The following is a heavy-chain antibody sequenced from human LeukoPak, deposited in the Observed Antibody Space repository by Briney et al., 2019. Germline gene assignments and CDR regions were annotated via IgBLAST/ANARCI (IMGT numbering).Heavy chain of an antibody. D-gene: IGHD3-22*01. V-gene: IGHV3-23*01. CDR2: TAGSGISK. J-gene: IGHJ4*02. Sequence: GGSLRLSCTASGFTFSNAWMSWVRQAPGRGLEWASSTAGSGISKDYADSVKGRFTISKDKSKNTLYLQMDNLRAEDTGVYFCARLPTFYYDSSGYHYDYWGQGTLVTVSS. CDR3: ARLPTFYYDSSGYHYDY. CDR1: GFTFSNAW.